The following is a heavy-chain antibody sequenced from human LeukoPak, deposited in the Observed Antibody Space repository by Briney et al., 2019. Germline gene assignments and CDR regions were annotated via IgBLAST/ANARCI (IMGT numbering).Heavy chain of an antibody. V-gene: IGHV4-59*08. CDR1: GGSISSYY. Sequence: PSETLSLTCTVSGGSISSYYWSWIRQPPGKGLEWIGYIYYSGSTNYNPSLKSRVTISVDTSKNQFSLKLSSVTAADTAVYYCARHRTGPYYYGMNVWGQGTTVTVSS. CDR2: IYYSGST. CDR3: ARHRTGPYYYGMNV. D-gene: IGHD1-1*01. J-gene: IGHJ6*02.